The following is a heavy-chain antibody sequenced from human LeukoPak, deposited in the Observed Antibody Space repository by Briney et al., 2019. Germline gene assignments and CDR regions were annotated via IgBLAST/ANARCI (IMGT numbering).Heavy chain of an antibody. CDR2: ISWNSGSI. CDR1: GFTFDDYA. D-gene: IGHD6-19*01. CDR3: AKGLVAGILPAFDY. Sequence: GRSLRLSCAASGFTFDDYAMHWVRQAPGKGLEWVSGISWNSGSIGYADSVKGRFTISRDNAKNSLYLQMNSLRAEDTALYYCAKGLVAGILPAFDYWGQGTLVTVSS. V-gene: IGHV3-9*01. J-gene: IGHJ4*02.